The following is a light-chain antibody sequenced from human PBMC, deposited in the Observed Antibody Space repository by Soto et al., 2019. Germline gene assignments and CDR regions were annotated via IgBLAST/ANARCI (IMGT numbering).Light chain of an antibody. J-gene: IGKJ1*01. CDR2: DAV. CDR3: HQCAHSPLT. CDR1: HSVPKDS. V-gene: IGKV3-20*01. Sequence: IVLTQSPATLSLSPGERATLSCRASHSVPKDSLAWYQQKPGQPPRLIIDDAVNRATGVPDRFIGSGSGTDFTLTISRLEPEDFAMYYCHQCAHSPLTFGQGTKVEIK.